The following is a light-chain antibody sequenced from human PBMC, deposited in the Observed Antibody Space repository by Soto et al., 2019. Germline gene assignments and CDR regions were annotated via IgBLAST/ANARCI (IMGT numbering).Light chain of an antibody. CDR3: QQYGSSPT. CDR2: DVS. Sequence: DIVLTQSPGTLSLSPGEGATLSCRSSQSVSRNYLAWYQQKPDQAPRLVIYDVSGRATGIPDRFSGSGSGTDFTLTISRLEPEDFAVYYCQQYGSSPTFGQGTKVEIK. CDR1: QSVSRNY. V-gene: IGKV3-20*01. J-gene: IGKJ1*01.